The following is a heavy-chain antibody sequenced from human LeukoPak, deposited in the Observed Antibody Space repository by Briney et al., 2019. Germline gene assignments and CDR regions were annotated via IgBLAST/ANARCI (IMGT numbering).Heavy chain of an antibody. CDR1: GGSITSVS. V-gene: IGHV4-4*07. CDR2: IFTSEST. J-gene: IGHJ5*02. Sequence: SETLSLTCTVAGGSITSVSRSWIRQPAGKGLEWIGRIFTSESTAYNPTIKSRVTMSLDTSKNQFFLKLSSVTAADTAAYFCSGGRANDLWGQGTLVTVSS. CDR3: SGGRANDL.